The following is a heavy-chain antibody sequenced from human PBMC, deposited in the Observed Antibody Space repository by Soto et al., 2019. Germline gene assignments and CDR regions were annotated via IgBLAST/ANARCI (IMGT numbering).Heavy chain of an antibody. Sequence: SGPPLVNPTQTLTLTCTFSGFSLGTSGVGVGWIRQPPGKALEWLALIYWYDDKRYSLSLKCRLTITKDTSKNQVVLTMTNMDPLDTATYYCAHSAYSSSWYSSGSYYYMDVWGKGTTVTVSS. D-gene: IGHD6-13*01. CDR2: IYWYDDK. CDR3: AHSAYSSSWYSSGSYYYMDV. V-gene: IGHV2-5*01. CDR1: GFSLGTSGVG. J-gene: IGHJ6*03.